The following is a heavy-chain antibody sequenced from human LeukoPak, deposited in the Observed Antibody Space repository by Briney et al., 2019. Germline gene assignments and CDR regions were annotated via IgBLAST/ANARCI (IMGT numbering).Heavy chain of an antibody. CDR2: IKQDGGEK. D-gene: IGHD3-10*01. Sequence: PGGSLRLSCTASGFTFSSHCTSWVRQAPGKGLEWVANIKQDGGEKHYVDSVKGRFTISRDNAKNSLYLQMNSLRAEDTAVYYCARRLIRGVIIRDFDSRGQGTQVTVSS. CDR3: ARRLIRGVIIRDFDS. CDR1: GFTFSSHC. V-gene: IGHV3-7*01. J-gene: IGHJ4*02.